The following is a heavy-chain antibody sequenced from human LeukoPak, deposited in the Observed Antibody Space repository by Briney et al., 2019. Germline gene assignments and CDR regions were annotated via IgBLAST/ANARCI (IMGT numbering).Heavy chain of an antibody. J-gene: IGHJ4*02. Sequence: GGSLRLSCAASGFTVSSNYMSWVRQAPGKGLEWVSVIYSGGSTYYADSVKGRFTISRDNSKNTLYLQMNSLRAEDTAVYYCARDPGAFPYFFDYWGQGTLVTVSS. CDR1: GFTVSSNY. V-gene: IGHV3-53*01. CDR3: ARDPGAFPYFFDY. D-gene: IGHD4/OR15-4a*01. CDR2: IYSGGST.